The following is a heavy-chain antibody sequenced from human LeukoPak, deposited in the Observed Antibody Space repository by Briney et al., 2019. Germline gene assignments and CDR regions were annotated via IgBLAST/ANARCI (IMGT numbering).Heavy chain of an antibody. CDR2: IGTAGDP. Sequence: PGGSLRLSCTASGFTFSNYDMHWVRQATGKGLEWVSAIGTAGDPNYPGSVKGRFTISRGNAKNSLYLQMNSLRAGDTAVYYCARDLHYYDSSGYYYYYGMDVWGQGTTVTVSS. J-gene: IGHJ6*02. CDR1: GFTFSNYD. D-gene: IGHD3-22*01. V-gene: IGHV3-13*05. CDR3: ARDLHYYDSSGYYYYYGMDV.